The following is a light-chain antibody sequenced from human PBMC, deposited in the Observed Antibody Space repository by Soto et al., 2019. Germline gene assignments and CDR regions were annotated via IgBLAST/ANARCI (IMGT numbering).Light chain of an antibody. CDR2: GAS. V-gene: IGKV3-15*01. CDR3: QQSYSTLWT. Sequence: EILMTQSPSTLSVSPGERATLSCGASQSVSSNLAWYQQKPGQAPRLLIYGASTRPTGIPARFSGSGSGTDFTLTISSLQPEDFATYYCQQSYSTLWTFGQGTKVDIK. CDR1: QSVSSN. J-gene: IGKJ1*01.